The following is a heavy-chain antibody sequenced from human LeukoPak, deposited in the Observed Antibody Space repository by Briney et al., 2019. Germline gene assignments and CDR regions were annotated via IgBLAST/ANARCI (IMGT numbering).Heavy chain of an antibody. V-gene: IGHV3-66*02. CDR2: IYSGGST. Sequence: GGSLRLSCAASGFTVSSNYMSWVRQAPGKGLEWASVIYSGGSTYYADSVKGRFTISRDNSKNTLYLQMNSLRAEDTAVYYCARVGDIVATLDYWGQGTLVTVSS. CDR1: GFTVSSNY. J-gene: IGHJ4*02. CDR3: ARVGDIVATLDY. D-gene: IGHD5-12*01.